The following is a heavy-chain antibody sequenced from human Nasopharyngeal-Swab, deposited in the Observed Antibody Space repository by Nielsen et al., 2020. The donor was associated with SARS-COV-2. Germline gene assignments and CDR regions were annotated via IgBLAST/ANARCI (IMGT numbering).Heavy chain of an antibody. Sequence: GESLKISCAASGFTFSTYAMTWVRQAPRKGLEWVSTISDSGGTTYYADSVKGRFTISRDNSKNTLYLQMNSLRAEDTAIYYCATMVDMAASISSWGQGTLVTVSS. D-gene: IGHD5-12*01. CDR2: ISDSGGTT. V-gene: IGHV3-23*01. J-gene: IGHJ5*02. CDR1: GFTFSTYA. CDR3: ATMVDMAASISS.